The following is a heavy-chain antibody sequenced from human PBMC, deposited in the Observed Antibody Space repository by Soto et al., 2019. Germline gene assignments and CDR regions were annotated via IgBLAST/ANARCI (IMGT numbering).Heavy chain of an antibody. D-gene: IGHD6-25*01. V-gene: IGHV4-30-4*01. CDR1: GGSISSGDYY. CDR2: IYSSGST. CDR3: ARAYGPAAPWFDP. J-gene: IGHJ5*02. Sequence: PSETLSLTCTVSGGSISSGDYYWSWIRQPPGKGLEWIGYIYSSGSTYYNPSLKSRVTISVDTSKNQFSPKLSSVTAADTAVYYCARAYGPAAPWFDPWGQGTLVTVSS.